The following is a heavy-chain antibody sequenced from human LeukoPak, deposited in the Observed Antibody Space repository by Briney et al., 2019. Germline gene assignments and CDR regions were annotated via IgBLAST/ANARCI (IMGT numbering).Heavy chain of an antibody. Sequence: SETLSLTCTVSGGSISSSSYYWGWIRQPPGKGLEWIGSIYYSGSTYYNPSLKSRVPISVDTSKNQFSLKLSSVTAADTAAYYCARQDILTGYGYFDYWGQGTLVTVSS. D-gene: IGHD3-9*01. V-gene: IGHV4-39*01. CDR1: GGSISSSSYY. CDR2: IYYSGST. CDR3: ARQDILTGYGYFDY. J-gene: IGHJ4*02.